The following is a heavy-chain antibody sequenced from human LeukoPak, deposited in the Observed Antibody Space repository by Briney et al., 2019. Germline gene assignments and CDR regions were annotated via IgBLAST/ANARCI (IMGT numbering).Heavy chain of an antibody. CDR3: ARHHLVSGGSYPDY. CDR1: GGSISTSNYY. J-gene: IGHJ4*02. D-gene: IGHD1-26*01. Sequence: KSSETLSLTCTVSGGSISTSNYYWGWIRQPPGKGLEWIGNIYYSGSTYYNPSLKSRVTISVDTSKNQFSLKLSSVTAADTAVYYCARHHLVSGGSYPDYWGQGTLVTVSS. CDR2: IYYSGST. V-gene: IGHV4-39*01.